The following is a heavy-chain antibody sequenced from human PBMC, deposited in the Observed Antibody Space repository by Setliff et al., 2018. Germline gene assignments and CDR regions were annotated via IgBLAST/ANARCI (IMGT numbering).Heavy chain of an antibody. V-gene: IGHV3-49*04. D-gene: IGHD6-13*01. CDR1: GFTFGDYA. Sequence: GESLKISCTASGFTFGDYAMSWVRQAPGKGLEWVGFIRRKAYGGTTEYAASVKGRFTISRDDSKSIAYLQMNSLKTEDTAVYYCTRVGRQLVYYYYGMDVWGQGTTVTVSS. J-gene: IGHJ6*02. CDR3: TRVGRQLVYYYYGMDV. CDR2: IRRKAYGGTT.